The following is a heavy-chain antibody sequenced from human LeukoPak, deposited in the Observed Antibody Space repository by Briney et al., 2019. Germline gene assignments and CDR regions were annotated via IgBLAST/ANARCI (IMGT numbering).Heavy chain of an antibody. Sequence: PSETLSLTCAVSGGSISSSNWWSWVRQPPGKGLEWIGEIYHSGSTNYNPSLKSRVTISVDKSKNQFSLKLSSVTAADTAVYYCARADYGVDAFDIWGQGTMVTVPS. CDR3: ARADYGVDAFDI. CDR1: GGSISSSNW. V-gene: IGHV4-4*02. D-gene: IGHD4-17*01. J-gene: IGHJ3*02. CDR2: IYHSGST.